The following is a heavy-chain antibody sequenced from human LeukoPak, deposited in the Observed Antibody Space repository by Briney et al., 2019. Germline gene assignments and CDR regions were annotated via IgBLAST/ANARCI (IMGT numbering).Heavy chain of an antibody. CDR2: ISAYNGNT. V-gene: IGHV1-18*04. Sequence: VASVKVSCKASGYTFTGYYMHWVRQAPGQGLEWMGWISAYNGNTNYAQKLQGRVTMTTDTSTSTAYMELRSLRSDDTAVYYCARGLYAVGFFDYWGQGTLVTVSS. D-gene: IGHD5/OR15-5a*01. CDR3: ARGLYAVGFFDY. J-gene: IGHJ4*02. CDR1: GYTFTGYY.